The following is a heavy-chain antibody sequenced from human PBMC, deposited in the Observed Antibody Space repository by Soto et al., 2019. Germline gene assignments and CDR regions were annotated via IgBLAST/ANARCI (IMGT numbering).Heavy chain of an antibody. D-gene: IGHD4-17*01. CDR1: GGSFSGYY. J-gene: IGHJ5*02. CDR3: ARGYGDYSGNWFDP. CDR2: INHSGST. Sequence: SETLSLTCAVYGGSFSGYYWSWIRQPPGKGLEWIGEINHSGSTNYNPSLKSRVTISVDTSKNQFSLKLSSVTAADTAVYYCARGYGDYSGNWFDPWGQGTLVTVSS. V-gene: IGHV4-34*01.